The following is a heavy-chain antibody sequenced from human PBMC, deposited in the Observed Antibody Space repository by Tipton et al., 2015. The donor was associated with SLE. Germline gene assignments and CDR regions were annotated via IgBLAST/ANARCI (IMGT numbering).Heavy chain of an antibody. CDR1: GGTFSGYY. CDR3: ARGDGYSTAFDI. CDR2: INHSGST. Sequence: LRLSCAVYGGTFSGYYWSWIRQPPGKGLEWIGEINHSGSTNYYPSLKSRVTISVDTSKNQFSLKLSSVTAADTAVYYCARGDGYSTAFDIWGQGTLVTVS. D-gene: IGHD6-13*01. J-gene: IGHJ3*02. V-gene: IGHV4-34*01.